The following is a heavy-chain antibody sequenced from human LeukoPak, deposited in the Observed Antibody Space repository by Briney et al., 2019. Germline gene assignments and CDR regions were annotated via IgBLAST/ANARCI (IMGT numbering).Heavy chain of an antibody. Sequence: SETLSLTCSVSGGSISGYSWSWIRQSAAKGLEWIGRVYTSGNTNYNPSFKSRVTMSIDTSKKQFSLKLYTVTAADTAVNYCARDNPAGPWGQGTLVTVAS. CDR3: ARDNPAGP. CDR1: GGSISGYS. V-gene: IGHV4-4*07. CDR2: VYTSGNT. D-gene: IGHD1-14*01. J-gene: IGHJ5*02.